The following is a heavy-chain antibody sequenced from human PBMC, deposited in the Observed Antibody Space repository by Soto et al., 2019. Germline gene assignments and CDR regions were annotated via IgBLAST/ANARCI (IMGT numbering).Heavy chain of an antibody. J-gene: IGHJ4*02. D-gene: IGHD3-3*01. CDR2: ISYDGSNK. CDR1: GFTFSSYA. CDR3: ARDKRDLRFLEWSYYFDY. V-gene: IGHV3-30-3*01. Sequence: QVQLVESGGGVVQPGRSLRLSCAASGFTFSSYAMHWVRQAPGKGLEWVAVISYDGSNKYYADSVKGRFTISRDNSKNTLYLQFNSLRAEDTAVYYCARDKRDLRFLEWSYYFDYWGQGTLCTVSS.